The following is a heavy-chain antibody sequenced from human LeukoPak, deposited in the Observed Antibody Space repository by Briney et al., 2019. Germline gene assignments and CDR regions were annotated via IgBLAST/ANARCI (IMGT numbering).Heavy chain of an antibody. Sequence: PSETLSLTCAVSGASFSSDYWTWIRQPPGKGLGWIAEINHRGRSNYNPSLKSRVAISVDTSKNQFSLNLSSVTAADTARYYCARGLYNSGDYHYGIRACYFDTWGQGTLVTVSS. CDR1: GASFSSDY. J-gene: IGHJ4*02. D-gene: IGHD3-22*01. V-gene: IGHV4-34*01. CDR3: ARGLYNSGDYHYGIRACYFDT. CDR2: INHRGRS.